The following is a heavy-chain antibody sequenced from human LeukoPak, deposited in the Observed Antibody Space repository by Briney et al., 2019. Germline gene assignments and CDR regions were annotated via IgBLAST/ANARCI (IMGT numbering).Heavy chain of an antibody. J-gene: IGHJ6*02. CDR3: ASPSPLLWFGELSPVYYYGMDV. D-gene: IGHD3-10*01. CDR1: GYTFTGYY. Sequence: ASVKVSCKASGYTFTGYYMHWVRQAPGQGLEWMGWINPNSGGTNYAQKFQGRVTMTRDTSISTAYMELSRLRSDDTAVYYCASPSPLLWFGELSPVYYYGMDVWGQGTTVTVSS. CDR2: INPNSGGT. V-gene: IGHV1-2*02.